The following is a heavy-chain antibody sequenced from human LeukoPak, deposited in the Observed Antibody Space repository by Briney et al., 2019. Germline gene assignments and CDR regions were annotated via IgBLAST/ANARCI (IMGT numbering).Heavy chain of an antibody. Sequence: SVKVSCKASGGTFSSYSISWVRQAPGQGLEWMALIIPVFGTANYAQKFQGRFTITTDESTSTGYMELSSLRSEDTAVYYCERESISGYDRGAYFDYWGQGTLVTVSS. V-gene: IGHV1-69*05. CDR1: GGTFSSYS. CDR3: ERESISGYDRGAYFDY. J-gene: IGHJ4*02. CDR2: IIPVFGTA. D-gene: IGHD5-12*01.